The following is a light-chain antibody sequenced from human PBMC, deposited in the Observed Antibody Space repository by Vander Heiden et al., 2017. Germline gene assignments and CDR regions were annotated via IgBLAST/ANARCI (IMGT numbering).Light chain of an antibody. CDR2: GAA. Sequence: EIVMTQSLATLSVCPGESATLSCRARQSVSSNLAWYQQKPGQAPRLLIYGAATSAAGIPPRFSGSRSGTEFTLTISSLQSEDFAVYYCQQYYNWPPYTFGQGTKVEIK. CDR3: QQYYNWPPYT. V-gene: IGKV3-15*01. CDR1: QSVSSN. J-gene: IGKJ1*01.